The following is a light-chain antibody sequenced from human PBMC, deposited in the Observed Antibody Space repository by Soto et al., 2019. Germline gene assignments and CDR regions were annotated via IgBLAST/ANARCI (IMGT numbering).Light chain of an antibody. J-gene: IGLJ1*01. CDR1: SRDVGGYNY. CDR2: YVS. CDR3: SSYTSSSTPFV. Sequence: QSVLTQPASVSGSPGQSITISCTGTSRDVGGYNYFSWYQQPPGKVPKIMIYYVSNRPSGVSNRFSGSKSGNTASLTISGLQAEDEADYYCSSYTSSSTPFVFGTGTKVTVL. V-gene: IGLV2-14*01.